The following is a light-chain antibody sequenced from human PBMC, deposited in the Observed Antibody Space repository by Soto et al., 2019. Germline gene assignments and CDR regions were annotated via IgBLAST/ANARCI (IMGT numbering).Light chain of an antibody. J-gene: IGKJ1*01. CDR3: QQRGHWPRT. CDR2: EAS. V-gene: IGKV3-11*01. Sequence: EVVLTQSPATMSLYPGGGATLSCRASQSVSTYLAWYQQKHGQAPRLLIFEASKRATGIPDRISGSGSGTAFTITLRSLETEDCAVYYCQQRGHWPRTFGQGTKVDNK. CDR1: QSVSTY.